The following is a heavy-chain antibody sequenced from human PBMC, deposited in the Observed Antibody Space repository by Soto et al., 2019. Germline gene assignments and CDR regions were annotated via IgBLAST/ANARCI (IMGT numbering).Heavy chain of an antibody. D-gene: IGHD3-3*01. CDR2: IYWDDDK. Sequence: SGATLXNPTQTLTLTCTFSGFSLSSSGVSVGWIRQPPGKALEWLALIYWDDDKRYSPSLKSRLTITKDTSKNQVVLTMTNMDPVDTATYYCAQISFDFWSGPFEYWGKGTLATVS. J-gene: IGHJ4*02. V-gene: IGHV2-5*02. CDR1: GFSLSSSGVS. CDR3: AQISFDFWSGPFEY.